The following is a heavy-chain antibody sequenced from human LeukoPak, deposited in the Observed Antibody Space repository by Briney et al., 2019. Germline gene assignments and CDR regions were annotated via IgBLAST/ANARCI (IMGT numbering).Heavy chain of an antibody. J-gene: IGHJ4*02. CDR3: AKDFSTSRASFDY. V-gene: IGHV3-30*18. D-gene: IGHD2-2*01. CDR1: GFTVSRDG. CDR2: ISYDGSKK. Sequence: GGSLRLSCAASGFTVSRDGMHWVRQAPGKGLEWMAFISYDGSKKYYADSVKGRFTISRDNSKTTLFLQMDSLRTEDTAVYYCAKDFSTSRASFDYWGQGTLVTVSS.